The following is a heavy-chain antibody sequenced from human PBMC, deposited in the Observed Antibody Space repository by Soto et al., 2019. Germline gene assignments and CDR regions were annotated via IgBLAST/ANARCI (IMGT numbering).Heavy chain of an antibody. V-gene: IGHV4-59*01. CDR1: GGSLSSYY. Sequence: SETLSLTCTVSGGSLSSYYWTWIRQPPGKGLEWIGYIYYSGSTNYNPSLKSRVTISVDTSKNQFSLKLSSVTAADTAVYYCARGVEMAQWYFDYWGQGTQVTVSS. CDR2: IYYSGST. CDR3: ARGVEMAQWYFDY. D-gene: IGHD2-8*01. J-gene: IGHJ4*02.